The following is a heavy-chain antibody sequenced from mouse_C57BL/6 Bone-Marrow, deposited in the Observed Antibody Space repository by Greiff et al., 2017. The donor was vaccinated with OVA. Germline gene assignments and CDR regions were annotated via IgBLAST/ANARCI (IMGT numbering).Heavy chain of an antibody. V-gene: IGHV5-6*01. J-gene: IGHJ2*01. CDR1: GFTFSSYG. Sequence: EVKLMESGGDLVKPGGSLKLSCAASGFTFSSYGMSWVRQTPDKRLEWVATISSGGSYTYYPDSVKGRFTSSRDNAKNTLYLQMSSLKSEDTAMYYCARHVITYYVDYWGQGTTLTVSS. D-gene: IGHD2-4*01. CDR3: ARHVITYYVDY. CDR2: ISSGGSYT.